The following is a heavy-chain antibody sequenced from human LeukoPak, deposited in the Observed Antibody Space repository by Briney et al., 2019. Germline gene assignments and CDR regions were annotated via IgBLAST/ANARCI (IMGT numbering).Heavy chain of an antibody. CDR2: IIPIFGTA. D-gene: IGHD2-15*01. Sequence: ASVKVSCKASGGTFSSYAISWVRQAPGQGLEWMGGIIPIFGTADYAQKFQGRVTITADESTSTAYMELSSLRSEDTAVYYCAILCIESGGISSLDYMDVWGKGTTVTISS. V-gene: IGHV1-69*13. J-gene: IGHJ6*03. CDR1: GGTFSSYA. CDR3: AILCIESGGISSLDYMDV.